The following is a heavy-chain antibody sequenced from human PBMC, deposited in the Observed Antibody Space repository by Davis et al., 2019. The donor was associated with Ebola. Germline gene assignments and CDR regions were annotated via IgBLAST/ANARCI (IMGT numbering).Heavy chain of an antibody. V-gene: IGHV1-18*01. CDR2: ISAYNGNT. D-gene: IGHD6-6*01. Sequence: AASVKVSCKASGYTFTSYGISWVRQAPGQGLEWMGWISAYNGNTNYAQKLQGRLTITRDTSASTAYMELSNLRSEDTAVYYCARDYWGTSSSFNWFDPWGQGTLVTVSS. J-gene: IGHJ5*02. CDR3: ARDYWGTSSSFNWFDP. CDR1: GYTFTSYG.